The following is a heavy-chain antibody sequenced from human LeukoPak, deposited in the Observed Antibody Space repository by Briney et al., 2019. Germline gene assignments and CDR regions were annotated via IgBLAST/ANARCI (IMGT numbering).Heavy chain of an antibody. CDR3: ARYFEVAGRWYLDY. J-gene: IGHJ4*02. D-gene: IGHD2-15*01. V-gene: IGHV4-4*08. CDR1: GGSISSYY. Sequence: SETLSLTCTVSGGSISSYYWSWIRQPPGKGLEWIGFIYATGRTDYNPSFTSRATVSVDMSNYQFSLELTSVTAADTAMYYCARYFEVAGRWYLDYWGQGTLVTVSS. CDR2: IYATGRT.